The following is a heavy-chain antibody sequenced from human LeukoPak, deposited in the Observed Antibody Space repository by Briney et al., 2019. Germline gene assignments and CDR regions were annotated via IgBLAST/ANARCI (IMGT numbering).Heavy chain of an antibody. J-gene: IGHJ4*02. Sequence: SETLSLTCTVSGGSISSYYWSWIRQPPGKGLECIGYIYNSGSTNYNPSLKSRVSISVDTSKNQFSLKLSSVTAADTAVYYCARRGYFDGSGLDHWGQGTLVTVSS. CDR2: IYNSGST. CDR1: GGSISSYY. V-gene: IGHV4-59*08. CDR3: ARRGYFDGSGLDH. D-gene: IGHD3-22*01.